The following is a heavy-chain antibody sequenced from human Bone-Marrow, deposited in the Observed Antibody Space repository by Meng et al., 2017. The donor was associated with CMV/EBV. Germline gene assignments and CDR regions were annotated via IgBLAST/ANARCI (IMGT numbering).Heavy chain of an antibody. CDR1: GFTFSSYS. V-gene: IGHV3-21*01. CDR2: ISSSSSYI. Sequence: GGSLRLSCAASGFTFSSYSMNWVRQAPGKGLEWVSSISSSSSYIYYADSVKGRFTISRDNAKNSLYLQMNSLRAEDTAVYYCARDGNDILTGYWVGYYYYGMDVWGQGTTVTVSS. J-gene: IGHJ6*02. CDR3: ARDGNDILTGYWVGYYYYGMDV. D-gene: IGHD3-9*01.